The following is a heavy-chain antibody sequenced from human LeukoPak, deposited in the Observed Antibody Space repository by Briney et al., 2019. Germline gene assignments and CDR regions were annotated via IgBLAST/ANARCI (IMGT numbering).Heavy chain of an antibody. D-gene: IGHD5-18*01. J-gene: IGHJ6*02. V-gene: IGHV4-34*01. Sequence: SETLSLTCAVYGGSSSGYYWSWIRQPPGKGREWIGEINHSGSTNYNPSLKSRLTLSVDPSKTQFSLKLRSVPAADTAVYYCARVRGYSYGYGYYYSGMDVWGQGTKVTVSS. CDR1: GGSSSGYY. CDR3: ARVRGYSYGYGYYYSGMDV. CDR2: INHSGST.